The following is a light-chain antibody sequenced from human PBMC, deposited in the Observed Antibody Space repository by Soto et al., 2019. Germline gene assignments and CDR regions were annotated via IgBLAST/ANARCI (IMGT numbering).Light chain of an antibody. CDR1: QRISSW. Sequence: IQMTQSPSTLSASVGDRVTITCPANQRISSWLAWYQQKPGKAHKLLISKASSLKSGVTSRFSASRSGTAFTLTKAGLQPDGLATYDGHQYNSNWSFGQGTKVEIK. V-gene: IGKV1-5*03. CDR3: HQYNSNWS. J-gene: IGKJ1*01. CDR2: KAS.